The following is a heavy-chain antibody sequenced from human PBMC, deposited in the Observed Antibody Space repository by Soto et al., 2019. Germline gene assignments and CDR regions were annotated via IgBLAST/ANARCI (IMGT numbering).Heavy chain of an antibody. Sequence: PSETLSLTCAVYGGSFSGYYWSWIRQPPGKGLEWIGEINHSGSTNYNPSLKSRVTISVDTSKNQFSLKLSSVTAADTAVYYCASSPLRYCSSTSRPEEFDYWGQGTLVTVSS. CDR3: ASSPLRYCSSTSRPEEFDY. D-gene: IGHD2-2*01. CDR2: INHSGST. V-gene: IGHV4-34*01. CDR1: GGSFSGYY. J-gene: IGHJ4*02.